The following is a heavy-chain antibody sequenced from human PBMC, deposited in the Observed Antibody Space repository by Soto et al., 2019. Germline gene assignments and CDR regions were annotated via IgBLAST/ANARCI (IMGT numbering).Heavy chain of an antibody. CDR3: ARDLTTVATYAGFDP. Sequence: GGSLRLSCAASGFTFSSYWMHWVRQAPGKGLVWVSRINSDGRSTSYADSVKGRFTISRDNAKNTLYLQMNSLRAEDTAVYYCARDLTTVATYAGFDPWGQGTLVTVSS. V-gene: IGHV3-74*01. CDR1: GFTFSSYW. J-gene: IGHJ5*02. D-gene: IGHD4-4*01. CDR2: INSDGRST.